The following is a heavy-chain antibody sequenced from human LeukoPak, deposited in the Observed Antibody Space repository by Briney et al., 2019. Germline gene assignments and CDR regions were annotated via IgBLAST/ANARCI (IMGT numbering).Heavy chain of an antibody. D-gene: IGHD3-10*01. V-gene: IGHV1-8*01. J-gene: IGHJ4*02. Sequence: ASVKVSCKASGYTFTSYDINWVRQATGQGLEWMGWMDPNSGNTGYAQKFQGRVTMTRNTSISTAYMELSSLRSEDTAVYYCARVRYYYGSGSYYPYWGQGTLVTVSS. CDR1: GYTFTSYD. CDR3: ARVRYYYGSGSYYPY. CDR2: MDPNSGNT.